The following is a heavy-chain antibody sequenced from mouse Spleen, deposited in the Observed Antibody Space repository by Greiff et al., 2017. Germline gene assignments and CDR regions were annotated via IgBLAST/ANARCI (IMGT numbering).Heavy chain of an antibody. V-gene: IGHV5-9*04. CDR3: ARHSAGTYYFDY. CDR2: ISSGGGNT. Sequence: EVKLMESGGGLVKPGGSLKLSCAASGFTFSSYTMSWVRQTPAKRLEWVATISSGGGNTYYPDSVKGRFTISRDNARNTLYLQMSSLRSEDTAMYYCARHSAGTYYFDYWGQGTTLTVSS. D-gene: IGHD4-1*01. CDR1: GFTFSSYT. J-gene: IGHJ2*01.